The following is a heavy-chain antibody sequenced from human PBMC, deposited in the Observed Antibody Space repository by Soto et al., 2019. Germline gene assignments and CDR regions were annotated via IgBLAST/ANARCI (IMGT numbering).Heavy chain of an antibody. CDR3: ATRHIRSARRAFDI. Sequence: SVKVSCKXSGGTFSSYAISWVRQAPGQGLEWMGGIIPIFGTANYAQKFQGRVTITADESTSTAYMELSSLRSEDTAVYYCATRHIRSARRAFDIWGQGTMVTVSS. J-gene: IGHJ3*02. D-gene: IGHD3-10*01. CDR2: IIPIFGTA. V-gene: IGHV1-69*13. CDR1: GGTFSSYA.